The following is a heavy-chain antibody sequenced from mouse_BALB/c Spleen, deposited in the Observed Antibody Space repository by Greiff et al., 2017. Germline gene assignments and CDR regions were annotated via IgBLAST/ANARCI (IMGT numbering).Heavy chain of an antibody. Sequence: QVQLMESGAELARPGASVKLSCKASGYTFTSYTMHWVRQRPGQGLEWIGYINPSSGYTNYKQKCKDKATLAADKSTSTAYMQLSSLTSEDSAFYYCARDGSSYFDYWGQGTTLTVSS. CDR2: INPSSGYT. CDR1: GYTFTSYT. J-gene: IGHJ2*01. V-gene: IGHV1-4*01. CDR3: ARDGSSYFDY. D-gene: IGHD1-1*01.